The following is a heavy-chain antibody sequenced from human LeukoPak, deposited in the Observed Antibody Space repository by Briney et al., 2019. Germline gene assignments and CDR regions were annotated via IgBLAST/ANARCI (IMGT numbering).Heavy chain of an antibody. CDR1: GGSISSSSYY. V-gene: IGHV4-39*07. D-gene: IGHD4-23*01. CDR3: AKRPTTVVNYYYYMDV. Sequence: SETLSLTCTVSGGSISSSSYYWGWIRQPPGKGLEWIGSIYYSGSTYYNPSLKSRVTISVDTSKNQFSLKLSSVTAADTAVYYCAKRPTTVVNYYYYMDVWGKGTTVTVSS. J-gene: IGHJ6*03. CDR2: IYYSGST.